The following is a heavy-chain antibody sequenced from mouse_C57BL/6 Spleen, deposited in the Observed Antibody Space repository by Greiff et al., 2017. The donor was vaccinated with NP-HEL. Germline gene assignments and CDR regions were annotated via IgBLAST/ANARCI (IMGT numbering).Heavy chain of an antibody. J-gene: IGHJ4*01. D-gene: IGHD1-1*01. V-gene: IGHV1-9*01. CDR1: GYTFTGYW. CDR3: ARRYSSPYYAMDY. CDR2: ILPGRGST. Sequence: VQLQQSGAELMKPGASVKLSCKATGYTFTGYWIEWVKQRPGHGLEWIGEILPGRGSTNYNEKFKGKATFTADTSSNTAYMQLSSLTTEDSAIYYCARRYSSPYYAMDYWGQGTSVTVSS.